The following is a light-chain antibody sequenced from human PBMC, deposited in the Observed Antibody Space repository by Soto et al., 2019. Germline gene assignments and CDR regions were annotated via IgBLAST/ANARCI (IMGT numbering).Light chain of an antibody. CDR3: NSYRTISTYV. J-gene: IGLJ1*01. Sequence: QSALTQPASVSGSPGQSITISCTGTTSDIGYNFVSWYQQHPGKAPKLLIYDVRNRPSGVSNRFSGSKSGNTASLTISGLQAEDEADYYCNSYRTISTYVFGSGTKLTVL. CDR1: TSDIGYNF. CDR2: DVR. V-gene: IGLV2-14*01.